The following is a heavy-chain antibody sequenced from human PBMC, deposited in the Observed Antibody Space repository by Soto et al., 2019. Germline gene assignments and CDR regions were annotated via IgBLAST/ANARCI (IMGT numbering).Heavy chain of an antibody. D-gene: IGHD2-2*01. CDR1: GYTFTTYD. V-gene: IGHV1-8*01. J-gene: IGHJ4*02. Sequence: QVQLVQSGAEVKKPGTSVQVSCKASGYTFTTYDINWVRQAPGQGLEWMGWMTPHSGKTGYAPKFQGRVTMTRDTSISTAYMELSSLRSEDTAVYFCARGWEVPAATFDSWGQGTLVTVSS. CDR3: ARGWEVPAATFDS. CDR2: MTPHSGKT.